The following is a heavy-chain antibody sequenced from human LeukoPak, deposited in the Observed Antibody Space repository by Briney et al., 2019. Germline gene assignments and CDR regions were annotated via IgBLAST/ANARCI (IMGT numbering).Heavy chain of an antibody. CDR1: GFTFSSYA. CDR2: IKDSGAAT. Sequence: GGSLRLSCAASGFTFSSYAMSWVRQAPGKGLEWVSRIKDSGAATYYADSVKRRFTISRDNSKNTLYLQMKILIDEDTAVYDCAIGTRQKRGLKPYWGQGTLVSVP. D-gene: IGHD1-14*01. V-gene: IGHV3-23*01. CDR3: AIGTRQKRGLKPY. J-gene: IGHJ4*02.